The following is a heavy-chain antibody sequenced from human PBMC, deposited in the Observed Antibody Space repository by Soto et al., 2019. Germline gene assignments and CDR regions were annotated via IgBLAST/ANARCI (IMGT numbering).Heavy chain of an antibody. Sequence: GGSLRLSCAASGFTFSSYWMSWVRQAPGKGLEWVAVIYYDGSNKYYADSVKGRFTISRDNSKNTLYLQMNSLRAEDTAVFYCARSRYSSSWYPFDYWGQGTLVTVSS. CDR1: GFTFSSYW. J-gene: IGHJ4*02. V-gene: IGHV3-33*08. CDR2: IYYDGSNK. CDR3: ARSRYSSSWYPFDY. D-gene: IGHD6-13*01.